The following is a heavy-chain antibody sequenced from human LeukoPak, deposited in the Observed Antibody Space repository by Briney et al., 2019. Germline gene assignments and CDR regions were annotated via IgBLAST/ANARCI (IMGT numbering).Heavy chain of an antibody. Sequence: GGSLRLSCAASGFTFSSYAMSWVRQAPGKGLEWVSAISGSGGSTYYADSVKGRFTISRDSSKNTLYLQMNSLRAEDTAVYYCAKDHEPTYTYYFDYWGQGTLVTVSS. CDR3: AKDHEPTYTYYFDY. CDR2: ISGSGGST. J-gene: IGHJ4*02. CDR1: GFTFSSYA. V-gene: IGHV3-23*01. D-gene: IGHD4-11*01.